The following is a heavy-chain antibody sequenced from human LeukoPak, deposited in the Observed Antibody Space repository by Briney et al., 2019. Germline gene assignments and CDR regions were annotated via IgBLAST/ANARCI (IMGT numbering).Heavy chain of an antibody. CDR1: GGSISSGGYY. CDR3: ARGIGPQYNDY. D-gene: IGHD1-1*01. Sequence: SQTLSLTCTVSGGSISSGGYYWSWIRQHPGKGLGWIGYIYYSGSTYYNPSLKSRATISVDTSKNQFSLKLSSVTAADTAVYYCARGIGPQYNDYWGQGTLVTVSS. V-gene: IGHV4-31*03. J-gene: IGHJ4*02. CDR2: IYYSGST.